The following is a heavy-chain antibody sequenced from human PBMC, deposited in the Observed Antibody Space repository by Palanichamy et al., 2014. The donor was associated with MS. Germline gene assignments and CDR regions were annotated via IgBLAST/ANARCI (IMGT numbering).Heavy chain of an antibody. Sequence: EVQLVQSGGGLVQPGGSLRLSCAASGFTYISYWMNWVRQAPGKGLEWVAGINQAGNETNYVDSVKGRFTISRDNAKKSVYLEMNGLRAEDTAVYYCARRNLFDYWTQGTLVTVSS. D-gene: IGHD1-14*01. CDR1: GFTYISYW. V-gene: IGHV3-7*01. J-gene: IGHJ4*02. CDR3: ARRNLFDY. CDR2: INQAGNET.